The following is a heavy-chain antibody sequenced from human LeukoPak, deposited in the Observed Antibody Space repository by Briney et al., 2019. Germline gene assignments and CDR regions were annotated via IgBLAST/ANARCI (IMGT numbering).Heavy chain of an antibody. CDR2: INHSGST. CDR3: ARGQGWYYYDSSGYYIY. CDR1: GFTLSSYA. D-gene: IGHD3-22*01. J-gene: IGHJ4*02. Sequence: GSLRLSCAASGFTLSSYAMSWVRQPPGKGLEWIGEINHSGSTNYNPSLKSRVTISVDTSKNQFSLKLSSVTAADTAVYYCARGQGWYYYDSSGYYIYWGQGTLVTVSS. V-gene: IGHV4-34*01.